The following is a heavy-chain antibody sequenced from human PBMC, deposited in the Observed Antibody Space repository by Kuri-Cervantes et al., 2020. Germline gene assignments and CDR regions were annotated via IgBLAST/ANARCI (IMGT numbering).Heavy chain of an antibody. CDR2: INSDGSST. CDR3: ARDPYCGGDCKTNDY. CDR1: GFTFSSYW. D-gene: IGHD2-21*02. V-gene: IGHV3-74*01. Sequence: GESLKISCAASGFTFSSYWMHWVRQAPGKGLVWVSRINSDGSSTSYADSVKGRFTISRDNAKNSLYLQMNSLRDEDTAVYYCARDPYCGGDCKTNDYWGQGTLVTVSS. J-gene: IGHJ4*02.